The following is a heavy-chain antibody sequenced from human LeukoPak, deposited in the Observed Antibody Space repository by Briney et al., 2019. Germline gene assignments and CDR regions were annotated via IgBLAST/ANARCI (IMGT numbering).Heavy chain of an antibody. CDR1: GFTFSTYA. CDR2: ISNTAGFT. V-gene: IGHV3-23*01. CDR3: AKSNYYCSDSCQPDDAFDV. Sequence: PGGSLRLSCAASGFTFSTYAMSWVRQAPGKGLEWVSGISNTAGFTYYADSVKGRFTISRDNSKNTLYLQLNSLRAEDTAVYYCAKSNYYCSDSCQPDDAFDVWGQGTMVTVSS. J-gene: IGHJ3*01. D-gene: IGHD2-15*01.